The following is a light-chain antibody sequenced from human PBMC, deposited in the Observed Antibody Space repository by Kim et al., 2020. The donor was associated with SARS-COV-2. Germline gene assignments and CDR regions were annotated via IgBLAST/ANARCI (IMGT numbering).Light chain of an antibody. Sequence: ASVGDRVTISCPASQDIRNDLGWYQQNPGRAPKRLIYGASSLQSGVPSRFSGSGSGTEFTLTISSVPPEDFATYFCLQHSTSPITFGQGTRLEIK. J-gene: IGKJ5*01. V-gene: IGKV1-17*01. CDR1: QDIRND. CDR3: LQHSTSPIT. CDR2: GAS.